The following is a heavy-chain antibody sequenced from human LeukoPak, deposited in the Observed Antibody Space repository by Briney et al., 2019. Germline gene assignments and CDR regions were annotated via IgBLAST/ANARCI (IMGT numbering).Heavy chain of an antibody. D-gene: IGHD3-22*01. CDR3: ASKWVTYYYNSSYYHYPTDVFDI. V-gene: IGHV1-2*02. Sequence: ASVKVSCKAPGNTLTDYYIHWGRQAPGQGFEWMAWIDPKSGATNYAQKFQGRITMTRDTSISTAYMELSRLRSDDTAVYYCASKWVTYYYNSSYYHYPTDVFDIWGQGTMVTVSS. CDR1: GNTLTDYY. J-gene: IGHJ3*02. CDR2: IDPKSGAT.